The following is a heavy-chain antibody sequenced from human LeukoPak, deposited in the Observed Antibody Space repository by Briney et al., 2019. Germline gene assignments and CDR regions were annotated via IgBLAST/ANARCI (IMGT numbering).Heavy chain of an antibody. CDR1: GGSISGSY. CDR3: ARDRSPYDSSGYYLDY. D-gene: IGHD3-22*01. CDR2: ISSSSSTI. Sequence: LSLTCTVSGGSISGSYWSWLRQPPGKGLEWVSYISSSSSTIYYADSVKGRFTISRDNAKNSLYLQMNSLRDEDTAVYYCARDRSPYDSSGYYLDYWGQGTLVTVSS. J-gene: IGHJ4*02. V-gene: IGHV3-11*04.